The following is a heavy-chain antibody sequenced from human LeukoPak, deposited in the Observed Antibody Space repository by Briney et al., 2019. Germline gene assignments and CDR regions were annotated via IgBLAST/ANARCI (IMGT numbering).Heavy chain of an antibody. CDR2: ISWNSGSI. Sequence: GRSLRLSCAASGFTFDDYAMHWVRQAPEKGLEWVSGISWNSGSIGYADSVKGRFTISRDNAKNSQYLQMNSLRAEDTALYYCAKYTDSSGYYYGAYDYWGQGTLVTVSS. V-gene: IGHV3-9*01. CDR3: AKYTDSSGYYYGAYDY. J-gene: IGHJ4*02. CDR1: GFTFDDYA. D-gene: IGHD3-22*01.